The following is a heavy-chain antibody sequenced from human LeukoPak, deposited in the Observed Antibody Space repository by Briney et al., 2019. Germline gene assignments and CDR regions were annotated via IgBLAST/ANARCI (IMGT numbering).Heavy chain of an antibody. D-gene: IGHD2/OR15-2a*01. J-gene: IGHJ5*02. CDR3: ARAVDNSIDL. CDR2: VHYSGTT. CDR1: DGSITTYY. V-gene: IGHV4-39*01. Sequence: KPSETLSLTCSVSDGSITTYYWGWARQPPGKALEYIGTVHYSGTTYYNPSLRSRLTMSVDTSKNQISLKLNSVTAADTALYYCARAVDNSIDLWGQGFLVTVSS.